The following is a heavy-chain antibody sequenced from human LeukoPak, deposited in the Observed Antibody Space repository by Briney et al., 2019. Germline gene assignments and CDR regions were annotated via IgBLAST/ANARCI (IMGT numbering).Heavy chain of an antibody. CDR1: GFTFSSYA. CDR2: ISGSGDST. CDR3: ARNGYYDLFYYFDY. Sequence: GGSLRLSCAASGFTFSSYAMSWVRQAPGKGLEWVSAISGSGDSTYYADSVKGRFTISRDNSKNTLYLQMNSLRAEDTAVYYCARNGYYDLFYYFDYWGQGTLVTVSS. D-gene: IGHD3-9*01. J-gene: IGHJ4*02. V-gene: IGHV3-23*01.